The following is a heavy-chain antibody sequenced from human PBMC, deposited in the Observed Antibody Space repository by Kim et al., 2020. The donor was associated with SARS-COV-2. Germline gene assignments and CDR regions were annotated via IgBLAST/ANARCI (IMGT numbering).Heavy chain of an antibody. CDR3: ARMGVGRPYPRAFDI. CDR1: GGSISSGGYY. V-gene: IGHV4-31*03. D-gene: IGHD3-10*01. Sequence: SETLSLTCTVSGGSISSGGYYWSWIRQHPGKGLEWIGYMYYSGSTYYNPSLKSRVTISVDTSKNQFSLKLSSVTAADTAVYYCARMGVGRPYPRAFDIWGQGTMVTVSS. CDR2: MYYSGST. J-gene: IGHJ3*02.